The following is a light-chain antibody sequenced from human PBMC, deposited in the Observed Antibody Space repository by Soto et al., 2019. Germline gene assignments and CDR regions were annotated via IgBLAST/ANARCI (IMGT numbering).Light chain of an antibody. CDR1: QSVSSSY. J-gene: IGKJ1*01. Sequence: EIVLTQSPGTLSLSPGERATLSCRASQSVSSSYLAWYQQKPGQAPRLLIYGTSSRATGTPDRFSGSGSGTDFTLIISRLDPEDFAVYYCQQYGSSISWTFGQGTKVDIK. V-gene: IGKV3-20*01. CDR3: QQYGSSISWT. CDR2: GTS.